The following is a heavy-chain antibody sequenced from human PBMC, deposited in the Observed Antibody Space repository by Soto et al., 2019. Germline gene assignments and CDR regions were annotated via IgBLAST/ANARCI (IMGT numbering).Heavy chain of an antibody. CDR1: GYSFATSG. D-gene: IGHD3-22*01. CDR2: ISAYNGNT. V-gene: IGHV1-18*01. CDR3: ARAGHYYDSSGYAD. Sequence: QVKLVQSGTEVKKPGASVKVSCKASGYSFATSGISWVRQAPGQGLEWMGWISAYNGNTNYEKKLQDRVTMSTVASTRTANLELRSLRAADTAVYYCARAGHYYDSSGYADWGQGTLVTVSS. J-gene: IGHJ4*02.